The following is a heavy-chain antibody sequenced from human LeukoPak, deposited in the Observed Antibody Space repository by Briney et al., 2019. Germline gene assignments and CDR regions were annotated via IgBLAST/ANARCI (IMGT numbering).Heavy chain of an antibody. Sequence: GGSLRLSCAASGFTFSSYAMHWVRQAPGKGLEWVAVISYDGSNKYYADSVKGRFTISRDNSKNTLYLQMNSLRAEDTAVYCCAREKVAAAGTLTGSYNWFDPWGQGTLVTVSS. CDR1: GFTFSSYA. CDR3: AREKVAAAGTLTGSYNWFDP. CDR2: ISYDGSNK. V-gene: IGHV3-30*14. J-gene: IGHJ5*02. D-gene: IGHD6-13*01.